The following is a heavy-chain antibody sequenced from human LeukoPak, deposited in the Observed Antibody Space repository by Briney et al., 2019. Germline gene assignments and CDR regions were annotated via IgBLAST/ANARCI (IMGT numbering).Heavy chain of an antibody. V-gene: IGHV1-18*01. D-gene: IGHD3-10*01. CDR3: ARAYGSGSLNWFDP. Sequence: VASVKVSCKASGYTFTSYGISWVRQAPGQGLEWMGWISAYNGNTNYAQKLQGRVTMTTDTSTSTAYMELRSLRSDDTALYYCARAYGSGSLNWFDPWGQGTLVTVSS. J-gene: IGHJ5*02. CDR2: ISAYNGNT. CDR1: GYTFTSYG.